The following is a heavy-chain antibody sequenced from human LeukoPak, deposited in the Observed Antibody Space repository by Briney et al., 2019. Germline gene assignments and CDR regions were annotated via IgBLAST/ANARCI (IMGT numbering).Heavy chain of an antibody. J-gene: IGHJ4*02. CDR2: IYTSGST. CDR3: ASIPENYYDSSGYSN. V-gene: IGHV4-4*07. D-gene: IGHD3-22*01. Sequence: SETLSLTCTVSGGSISSYYWSWIRQPAGKGLEWIGRIYTSGSTYYNPSLKSRVTISVDTSKNQFSLKLSSVTAADTAVYYCASIPENYYDSSGYSNWGQGTLVTVSS. CDR1: GGSISSYY.